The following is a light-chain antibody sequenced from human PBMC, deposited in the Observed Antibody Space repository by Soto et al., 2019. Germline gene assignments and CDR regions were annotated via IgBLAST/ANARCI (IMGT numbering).Light chain of an antibody. V-gene: IGKV1-9*01. CDR3: QQLKSHRQT. J-gene: IGKJ5*01. CDR2: SAS. Sequence: DIQMTQSPSTLSASIGDRVNITCQASRGISSYLAWYQQKPGKAPKLLVYSASTLQSGVPSRFSGSGSGPDFTLTISSLQPEDSATYFCQQLKSHRQTFGQGTRPESK. CDR1: RGISSY.